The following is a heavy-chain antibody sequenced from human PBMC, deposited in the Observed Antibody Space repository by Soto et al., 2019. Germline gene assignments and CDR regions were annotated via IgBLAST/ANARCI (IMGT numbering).Heavy chain of an antibody. D-gene: IGHD7-27*01. V-gene: IGHV1-18*04. CDR2: ISAYNGNT. J-gene: IGHJ6*02. Sequence: ASVKVSCKASGYTFTSYGISWVRQAPGRGLEWMGWISAYNGNTNYAQKLQGRVTMTTDTSTSTAYMELRSLRSDDTAVYYCARTGEVYYYYGMDVWGQGTTVTVSS. CDR3: ARTGEVYYYYGMDV. CDR1: GYTFTSYG.